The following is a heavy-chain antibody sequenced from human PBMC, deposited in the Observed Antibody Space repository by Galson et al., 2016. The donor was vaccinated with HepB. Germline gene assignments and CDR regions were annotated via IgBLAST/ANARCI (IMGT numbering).Heavy chain of an antibody. CDR3: ARLSRDPPRGYYDSSGYYYPDYYYGMDV. D-gene: IGHD3-22*01. V-gene: IGHV4-31*03. CDR2: IYYSGST. CDR1: GGSISSGGYY. Sequence: TLSLTCTVSGGSISSGGYYWSWIRQHPGKGLEWTGYIYYSGSTYYNPSLKSRVTISVDTSKNQFSLKLSAVTAADAAVYYCARLSRDPPRGYYDSSGYYYPDYYYGMDVWGQGTTVTVSS. J-gene: IGHJ6*02.